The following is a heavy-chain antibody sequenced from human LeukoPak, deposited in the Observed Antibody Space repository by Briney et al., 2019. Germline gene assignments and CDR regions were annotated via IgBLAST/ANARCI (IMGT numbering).Heavy chain of an antibody. D-gene: IGHD2-2*01. CDR2: ITSSGNTI. CDR1: GFTFSSYD. J-gene: IGHJ3*02. Sequence: GGSLRLSCAASGFTFSSYDMNWVRQAPGKGLEWVSYITSSGNTIYYADSVKGRFTISRDNAKNSLYLQMNSLRAGDTAVYYCARVGCSSTSCYVESEVHDAFDIWGQGTMVTVSS. V-gene: IGHV3-48*03. CDR3: ARVGCSSTSCYVESEVHDAFDI.